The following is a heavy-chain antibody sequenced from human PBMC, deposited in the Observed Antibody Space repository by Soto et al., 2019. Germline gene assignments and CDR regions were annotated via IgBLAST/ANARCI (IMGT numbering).Heavy chain of an antibody. J-gene: IGHJ4*02. CDR2: IYYSGTT. D-gene: IGHD3-16*01. Sequence: SETLSLTCTVSGDSITSNSYFWAWIRQPPGKGLEWIGSIYYSGTTYYNPSLKSRVTISVDRSKIQFSLKLSSVTAADTAVYYCARHLSVDYFDYWGQGALVTVS. CDR1: GDSITSNSYF. CDR3: ARHLSVDYFDY. V-gene: IGHV4-39*01.